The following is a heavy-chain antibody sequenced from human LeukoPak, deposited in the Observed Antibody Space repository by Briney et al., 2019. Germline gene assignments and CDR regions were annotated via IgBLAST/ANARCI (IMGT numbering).Heavy chain of an antibody. D-gene: IGHD5-18*01. CDR2: INPNSGGT. CDR1: GYTFTGYY. V-gene: IGHV1-2*02. J-gene: IGHJ4*02. Sequence: ASVKVSCKASGYTFTGYYMHWVRQAPGQGLEWMGWINPNSGGTNYAQKFQGRVTMTRDTSFSTAYMELSRLRSDDTAVYYCARDYPGEDTAMAKFDYWGQGTLVTVSS. CDR3: ARDYPGEDTAMAKFDY.